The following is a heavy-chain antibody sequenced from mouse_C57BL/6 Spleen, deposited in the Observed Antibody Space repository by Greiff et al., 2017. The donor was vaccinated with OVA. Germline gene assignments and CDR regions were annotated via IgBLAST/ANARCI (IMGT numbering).Heavy chain of an antibody. CDR1: GYTFTSYG. V-gene: IGHV1-81*01. CDR3: ARGSNSIMDY. CDR2: IYPRSGNT. Sequence: QVQLQQSGAELARPGASVKLSCKASGYTFTSYGISWVKQRTGQGLEWIGEIYPRSGNTYYNEKFKGMATLTADKSSSTAYMELRSLTSEDSAVYFCARGSNSIMDYWGQGTSVTVSS. D-gene: IGHD2-5*01. J-gene: IGHJ4*01.